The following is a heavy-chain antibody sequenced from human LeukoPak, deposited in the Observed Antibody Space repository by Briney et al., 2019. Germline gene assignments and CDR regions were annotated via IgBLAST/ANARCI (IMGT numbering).Heavy chain of an antibody. J-gene: IGHJ4*02. V-gene: IGHV1-2*02. Sequence: ASVKVSCKASGYTFTGYYMHWVRQAPGQGLEWMGWINPNSGGTNYAQKFQGRVTMTRDTSISTAYMELSRLRSDDTAVYYCARDIKWELLIDYWSQGTLVTVSS. CDR2: INPNSGGT. CDR3: ARDIKWELLIDY. CDR1: GYTFTGYY. D-gene: IGHD1-26*01.